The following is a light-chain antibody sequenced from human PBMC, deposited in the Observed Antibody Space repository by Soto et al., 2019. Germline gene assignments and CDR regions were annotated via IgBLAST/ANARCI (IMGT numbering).Light chain of an antibody. V-gene: IGLV1-47*01. CDR3: AGWDGSVSGWV. J-gene: IGLJ3*02. CDR1: SSNIGSNS. CDR2: SNN. Sequence: QSVLTQPPSASGTPGQRVAISCSGSSSNIGSNSVQWYRQLPGTAPKLLMDSNNQRPSGVPDRFSGSRSGSSASLAISGLRSEDEADYYCAGWDGSVSGWVFGGGTKLTVL.